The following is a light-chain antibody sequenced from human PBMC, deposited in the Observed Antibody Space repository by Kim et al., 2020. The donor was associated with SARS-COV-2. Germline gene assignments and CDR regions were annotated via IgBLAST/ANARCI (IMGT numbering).Light chain of an antibody. V-gene: IGLV1-40*01. J-gene: IGLJ2*01. CDR2: ANG. Sequence: PGQRVTIACTGSTSNIGAGHDVNWYQQIPGTAPKLIIYANGHRPSGVPDRYSGSKSGTSASLAITGLQAEDEADYYCQSYDSSPVFGGGTKVTVL. CDR3: QSYDSSPV. CDR1: TSNIGAGHD.